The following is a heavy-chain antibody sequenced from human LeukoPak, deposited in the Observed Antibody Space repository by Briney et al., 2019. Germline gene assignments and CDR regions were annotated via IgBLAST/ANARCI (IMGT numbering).Heavy chain of an antibody. CDR2: INHSGST. D-gene: IGHD4-17*01. J-gene: IGHJ5*02. Sequence: SETLSLTCTVSGGSISSSNYYWGWIRQPPGKGLEWIGEINHSGSTNYNPSLESRVTISVDTSKNQFSLKLSSVTAADTAVYYCARSAYGDLLAWGQGTLVTVSS. CDR1: GGSISSSNYY. V-gene: IGHV4-39*07. CDR3: ARSAYGDLLA.